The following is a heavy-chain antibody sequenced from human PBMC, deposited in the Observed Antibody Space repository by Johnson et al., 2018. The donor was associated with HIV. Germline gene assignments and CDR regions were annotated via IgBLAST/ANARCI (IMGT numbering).Heavy chain of an antibody. J-gene: IGHJ3*02. CDR3: ATVWRNEGRHSFDI. V-gene: IGHV3-11*04. CDR1: GFTFSDYY. D-gene: IGHD1-1*01. CDR2: ITSSGRTT. Sequence: AASGFTFSDYYMSWIRQAPGKGLEWVSYITSSGRTTYYADSVKGRFTISRDNAKNSLYLQMNSLRAEDTAVYFCATVWRNEGRHSFDIWGLGTMVTVSS.